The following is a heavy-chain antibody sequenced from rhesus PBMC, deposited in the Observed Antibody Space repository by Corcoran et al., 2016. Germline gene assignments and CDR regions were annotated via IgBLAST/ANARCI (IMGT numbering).Heavy chain of an antibody. CDR2: IYSSHENT. D-gene: IGHD3-28*01. J-gene: IGHJ4*01. CDR1: GGSISGGYC. CDR3: ARDGDDSGYHPFDY. V-gene: IGHV4S7*01. Sequence: QVQLQESGPGLLKPSETLSLTCAVSGGSISGGYCWGWIRQPPGKGLEWIGIIYSSHENTYYNPSLKSRVTISTDTSKNQFSLKLSSVTAADTAVYYCARDGDDSGYHPFDYWGQGVLVTVSS.